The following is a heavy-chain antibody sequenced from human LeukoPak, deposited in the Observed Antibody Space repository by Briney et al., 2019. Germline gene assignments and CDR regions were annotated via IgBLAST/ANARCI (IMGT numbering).Heavy chain of an antibody. J-gene: IGHJ4*02. Sequence: GGSLRLSCAASGFTFSNYAMTWVRQAPGKGLEWVSSISGSGGSTYYTDSVEGRFTISRDNSKNTLYLQMNALRAEDTAVYYCARDVNYGHNLFDYWGQGTLVTVSS. D-gene: IGHD4-17*01. CDR3: ARDVNYGHNLFDY. CDR2: ISGSGGST. CDR1: GFTFSNYA. V-gene: IGHV3-23*01.